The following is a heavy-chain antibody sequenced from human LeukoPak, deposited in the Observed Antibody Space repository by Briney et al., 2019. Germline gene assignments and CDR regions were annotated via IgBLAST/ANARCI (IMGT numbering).Heavy chain of an antibody. CDR3: AAKQLWLPSSPFDP. D-gene: IGHD5-18*01. V-gene: IGHV4-61*02. Sequence: SQTLSLTCTVSGGSISSGSYYWTWIRQPAGKGLEWIGRIYTSGSTNYNPSLKSRVTISVDTSKNQFSLKLSSVTAADTAVYYCAAKQLWLPSSPFDPWGQGTLVTVSS. CDR1: GGSISSGSYY. CDR2: IYTSGST. J-gene: IGHJ5*02.